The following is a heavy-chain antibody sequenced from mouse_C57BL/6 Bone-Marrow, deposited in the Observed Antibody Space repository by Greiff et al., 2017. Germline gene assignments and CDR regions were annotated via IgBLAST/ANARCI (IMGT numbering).Heavy chain of an antibody. CDR1: GFNIKDDY. D-gene: IGHD2-4*01. CDR2: IDPENGDT. Sequence: VQLQQSGAELVRPGASVKLSCTASGFNIKDDYMHWVKQRPEQGLEWIGWIDPENGDTEYASKFQGKATITADTSSNTAYLKLSSLTSEDTAVYYCTAYDYSWFAYWGQGTLVTVSA. CDR3: TAYDYSWFAY. V-gene: IGHV14-4*01. J-gene: IGHJ3*01.